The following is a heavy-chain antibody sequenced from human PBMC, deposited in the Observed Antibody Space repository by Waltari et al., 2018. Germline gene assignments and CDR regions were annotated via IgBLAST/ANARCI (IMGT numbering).Heavy chain of an antibody. Sequence: QVQLQQWGAGLLKPSETLSLTCAVYGGSFSGYYWSWIRQPPGKGLEWIGEINHSGSTNYNPSLKSRVTISVDTSKNQFSLKLSSVTAADTAVYYCARGRGIVVVMSSLDYWGQGTLVTVSS. V-gene: IGHV4-34*01. CDR2: INHSGST. J-gene: IGHJ4*02. CDR1: GGSFSGYY. CDR3: ARGRGIVVVMSSLDY. D-gene: IGHD3-22*01.